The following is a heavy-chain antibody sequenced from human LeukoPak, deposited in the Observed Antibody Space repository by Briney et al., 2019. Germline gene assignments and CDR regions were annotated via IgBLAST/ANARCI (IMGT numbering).Heavy chain of an antibody. V-gene: IGHV4-38-2*02. J-gene: IGHJ4*02. CDR2: IYSSGST. Sequence: ASETLSLTCTVSGYSISSGFYWGWIRQPPGKGLEWIGSIYSSGSTFYNPSLKSRVTISVDTSKNQVSLKLRSVTAADTAVYYCARGDSGWYLGLGFDYWGQGTLVTVSS. D-gene: IGHD6-19*01. CDR3: ARGDSGWYLGLGFDY. CDR1: GYSISSGFY.